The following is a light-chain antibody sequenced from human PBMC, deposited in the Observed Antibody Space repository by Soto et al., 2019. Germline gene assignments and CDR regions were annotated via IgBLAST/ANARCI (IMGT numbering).Light chain of an antibody. V-gene: IGKV3-11*01. CDR1: QSVSSY. CDR3: QQRSNGPPEYT. Sequence: EIVLTQSPATLSLSPGERAILSCRASQSVSSYLTWYQQKPGQAPRLLIYDASNRAPGNPARFSGSGSGTYFTLTISSLEPEDFAVYYCQQRSNGPPEYTFGQGTKLEIK. J-gene: IGKJ2*01. CDR2: DAS.